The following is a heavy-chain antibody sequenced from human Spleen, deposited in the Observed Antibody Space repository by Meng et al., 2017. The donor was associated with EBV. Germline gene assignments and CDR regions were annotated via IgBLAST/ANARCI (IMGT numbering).Heavy chain of an antibody. CDR3: ARDPYGDYSDY. Sequence: EVHLGASGGGSIQPGGSLRLSCAASGCTVSSNYMSWVRQAPGKGLEWVSIIHTGGSTYYADSVKGRFTISRDNSKNTLSLQMNSLRAEDTAVYYCARDPYGDYSDYWGQGTLVTVSS. D-gene: IGHD4-17*01. CDR2: IHTGGST. J-gene: IGHJ4*02. V-gene: IGHV3-53*01. CDR1: GCTVSSNY.